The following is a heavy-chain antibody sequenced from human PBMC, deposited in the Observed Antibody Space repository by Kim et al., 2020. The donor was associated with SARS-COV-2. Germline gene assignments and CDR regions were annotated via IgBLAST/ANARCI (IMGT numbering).Heavy chain of an antibody. CDR3: ARVPHYYYYGMDV. V-gene: IGHV7-4-1*01. Sequence: YAQGFTGRFVFSLDTSVSTAYLQICSLKAEDTAVYYCARVPHYYYYGMDVWGQGTTVTVSS. J-gene: IGHJ6*02.